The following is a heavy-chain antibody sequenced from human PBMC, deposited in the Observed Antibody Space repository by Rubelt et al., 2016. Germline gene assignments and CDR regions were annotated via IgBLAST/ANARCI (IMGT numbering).Heavy chain of an antibody. CDR3: ARGGAYQLLPGPRTFDY. CDR2: LYYTGST. CDR1: GGSFSGYY. Sequence: QVQLQQWGAGLLKSSETLSLTCAVYGGSFSGYYWSWIRQPPGKGLEWIGSLYYTGSTYYNPSLRGRVTISMDTFKDQFSLNRISGTAADTAVYYCARGGAYQLLPGPRTFDYWGQGTLVTVSS. D-gene: IGHD2-2*01. J-gene: IGHJ4*02. V-gene: IGHV4-34*01.